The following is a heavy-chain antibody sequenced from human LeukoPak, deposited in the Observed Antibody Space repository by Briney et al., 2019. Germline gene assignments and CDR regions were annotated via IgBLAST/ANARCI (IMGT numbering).Heavy chain of an antibody. V-gene: IGHV4-59*08. J-gene: IGHJ3*02. CDR2: IYYSGGDM. Sequence: SETLSLTCTVSGGSINNYYWSWIRQPPRKGLEWIGYIYYSGGDMNYNPSLKSRLTLSVDTSKNQIPLMLTSLTDADTAVYYCARQPAATAAFDIWAQGTMVTVSS. CDR1: GGSINNYY. CDR3: ARQPAATAAFDI. D-gene: IGHD5-18*01.